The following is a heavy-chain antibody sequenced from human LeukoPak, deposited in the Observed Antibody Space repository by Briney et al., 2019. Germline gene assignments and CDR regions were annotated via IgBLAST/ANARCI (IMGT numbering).Heavy chain of an antibody. Sequence: GGTLRLSCAASGFTFSTYGMSWVRQAPGKGLEWVSGISGSGGSTYYADSVKGRFTISRDNAKNSLYLQMNSLRAEDTALYYCAKDRVLRNYDILTGYSYYFGSWGQGTLVTVSS. CDR3: AKDRVLRNYDILTGYSYYFGS. CDR1: GFTFSTYG. CDR2: ISGSGGST. D-gene: IGHD3-9*01. J-gene: IGHJ4*02. V-gene: IGHV3-23*01.